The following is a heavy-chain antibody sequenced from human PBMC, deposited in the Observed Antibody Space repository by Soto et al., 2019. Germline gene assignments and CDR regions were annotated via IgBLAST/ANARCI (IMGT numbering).Heavy chain of an antibody. CDR3: ARVYYDSSGYYLKGGYYFDY. J-gene: IGHJ4*02. Sequence: GESLKISCKGSGYSFTSYWIGWVRQMPGKGLEWMGIIYPGDSDTRYSPSFQGQVTISADKSISTAYLQWSSLKASDTAMYHCARVYYDSSGYYLKGGYYFDYWGQGTLVTVSS. V-gene: IGHV5-51*01. CDR1: GYSFTSYW. CDR2: IYPGDSDT. D-gene: IGHD3-22*01.